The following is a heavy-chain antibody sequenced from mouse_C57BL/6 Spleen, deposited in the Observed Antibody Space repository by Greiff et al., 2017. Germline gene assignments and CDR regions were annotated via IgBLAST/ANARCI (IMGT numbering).Heavy chain of an antibody. CDR3: ARSYDYDAPGFAY. CDR2: ISDGGSYT. J-gene: IGHJ3*01. Sequence: EVQLVESGGGLVKPGGSLKLSCAASGFTFSSYAMSWVRQTPEKRLEWVATISDGGSYTYYPDNVKGRFTISRDNAKNNLYLQMSHLKSEDTAMYYCARSYDYDAPGFAYWGQGTLVTVSA. V-gene: IGHV5-4*01. CDR1: GFTFSSYA. D-gene: IGHD2-4*01.